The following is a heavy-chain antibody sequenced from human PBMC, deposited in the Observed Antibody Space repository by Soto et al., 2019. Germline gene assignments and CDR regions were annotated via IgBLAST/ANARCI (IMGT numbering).Heavy chain of an antibody. CDR2: IYHSGST. CDR3: ARYKYSSAA. J-gene: IGHJ5*02. CDR1: GVSISSGGYS. V-gene: IGHV4-31*03. D-gene: IGHD6-25*01. Sequence: QVQLQESGPGLVKPSQTLSLTCTVSGVSISSGGYSWTWIRQFPGKGLEWIGYIYHSGSTQYNPSVRSRVTMSVDTSKNQFSLNMTSVTAADTAMYFCARYKYSSAAWGQGTLVIASS.